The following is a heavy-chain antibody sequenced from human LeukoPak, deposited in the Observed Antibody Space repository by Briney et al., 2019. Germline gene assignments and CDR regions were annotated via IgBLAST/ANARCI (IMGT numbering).Heavy chain of an antibody. CDR1: GYTFTSYA. CDR3: ARMEYQLLNNWFDP. Sequence: ASVKVSCKASGYTFTSYAMHWVRQAPGQRLEWMGWINAGNGNTKYSRKFQGRVTITRDTSASTAYMELSSLRSEDTAVYYCARMEYQLLNNWFDPWGQGTLVTVSS. J-gene: IGHJ5*02. V-gene: IGHV1-3*01. D-gene: IGHD2-2*01. CDR2: INAGNGNT.